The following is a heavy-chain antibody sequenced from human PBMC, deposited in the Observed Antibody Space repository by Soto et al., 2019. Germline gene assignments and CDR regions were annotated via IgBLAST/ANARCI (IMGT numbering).Heavy chain of an antibody. V-gene: IGHV1-69*12. CDR3: ARGRGYSYGYGLDG. Sequence: QVQLVQSGAEVTKPGSSVKVSCTASGDTFINYAISWVRQAPGQGLEWMGGIIPIFGTANYAQKFQGRVTISADVSTSTAYMELSSLRSEVTAVYYCARGRGYSYGYGLDGWGQGTTVTVSS. CDR2: IIPIFGTA. CDR1: GDTFINYA. D-gene: IGHD5-18*01. J-gene: IGHJ6*02.